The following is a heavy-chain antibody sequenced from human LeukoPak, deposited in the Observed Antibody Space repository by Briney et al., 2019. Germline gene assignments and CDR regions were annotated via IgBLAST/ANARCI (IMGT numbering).Heavy chain of an antibody. CDR3: ARGDGYYYDSSGPDY. J-gene: IGHJ4*02. V-gene: IGHV3-74*01. CDR1: GFTFSSYW. D-gene: IGHD3-22*01. CDR2: INSDGSST. Sequence: GGSLRLSCAASGFTFSSYWMHWVRQAPGKGLVWVSRINSDGSSTSYADSVKGRFTISRDNAKNTLYLQMNSLRAEDTAVYYCARGDGYYYDSSGPDYWGRGTLVTVSS.